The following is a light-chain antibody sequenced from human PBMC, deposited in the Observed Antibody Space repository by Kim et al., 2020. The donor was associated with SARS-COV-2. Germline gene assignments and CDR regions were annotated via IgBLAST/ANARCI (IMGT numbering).Light chain of an antibody. J-gene: IGLJ2*01. V-gene: IGLV7-46*01. Sequence: PGGTVTPPFDSNPGAFTSSHFPYWFRQKPGQAPRTLIYVTDKRHSGTPARFSGSLLGGKAALTLSAAQAEDEADYYCLLSYSDSRVFGGGTQLTVL. CDR3: LLSYSDSRV. CDR2: VTD. CDR1: PGAFTSSHF.